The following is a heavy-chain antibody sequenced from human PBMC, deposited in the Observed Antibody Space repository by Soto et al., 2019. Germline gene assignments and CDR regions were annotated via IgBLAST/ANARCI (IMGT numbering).Heavy chain of an antibody. J-gene: IGHJ6*03. D-gene: IGHD2-15*01. CDR3: VKDMGYCSGGSCYWGAYVYDYMEV. CDR1: GFSFNNYG. V-gene: IGHV3-30*18. Sequence: QVQLVESGGGVVQPGGSLRLSCAASGFSFNNYGMHWVRQAPGKGLGWVAVILFDGREKWYADSVKGRFTISRDNSKNTLYLHMNSLTAEDTAVYYCVKDMGYCSGGSCYWGAYVYDYMEVWGKGTTVTVSS. CDR2: ILFDGREK.